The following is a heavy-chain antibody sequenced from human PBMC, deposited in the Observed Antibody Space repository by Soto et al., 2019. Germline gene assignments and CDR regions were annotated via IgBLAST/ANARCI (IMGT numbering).Heavy chain of an antibody. CDR3: ALRGFDILTG. CDR1: GFAFSIYG. V-gene: IGHV3-30*03. CDR2: ISYDATSK. J-gene: IGHJ4*02. D-gene: IGHD3-9*01. Sequence: PGGSLRLSCAASGFAFSIYGMHWVRQAPGKGLEWVAVISYDATSKYYADSVKGRFTISRDNSKSTLYLQMNSLRTDDTAVYYCALRGFDILTGWGQGTLVTVSS.